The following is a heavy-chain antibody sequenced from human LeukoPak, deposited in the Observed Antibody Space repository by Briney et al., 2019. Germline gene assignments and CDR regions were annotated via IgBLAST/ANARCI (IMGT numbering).Heavy chain of an antibody. CDR3: ARETGYIDY. V-gene: IGHV3-48*01. CDR2: ISSGSNTI. D-gene: IGHD3-9*01. J-gene: IGHJ4*02. Sequence: PGGSLRLSCAASGFTFSTYGINWVRQAPGKGREWVSYISSGSNTIKYADSVKGRFTISRDDDKNSLYLQMDNLRAEDTAVYYCARETGYIDYWGQGTPVTVSS. CDR1: GFTFSTYG.